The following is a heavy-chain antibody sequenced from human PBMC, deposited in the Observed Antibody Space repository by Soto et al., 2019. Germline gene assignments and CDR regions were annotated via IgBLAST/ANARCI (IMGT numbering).Heavy chain of an antibody. J-gene: IGHJ6*02. CDR2: IYHSGST. CDR1: GGSISSGGYS. V-gene: IGHV4-30-2*01. Sequence: QLQLQESGSGLVKPSQTLSLTCAVSGGSISSGGYSWTWIRQPPGKGLEWIGYIYHSGSTYYNPSLTSRVALSVYRSKNQFSLTLSSVTAADTAVYYCARVPDVWGQGTTVTVSS. CDR3: ARVPDV.